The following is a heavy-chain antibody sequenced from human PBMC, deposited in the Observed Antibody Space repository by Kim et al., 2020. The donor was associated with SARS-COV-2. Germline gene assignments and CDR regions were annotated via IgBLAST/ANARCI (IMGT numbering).Heavy chain of an antibody. Sequence: GGSLRLSCAASGFTFSNYAMGWVRQVPGKGLEWVSSIGPSGGVTYYGDSAKGRFTISRENSKNTLFLQMNSLRVEDTAVYYCSTRGSYYFDYWGQGTLVTVSS. D-gene: IGHD2-2*01. J-gene: IGHJ4*02. CDR3: STRGSYYFDY. V-gene: IGHV3-23*01. CDR1: GFTFSNYA. CDR2: IGPSGGVT.